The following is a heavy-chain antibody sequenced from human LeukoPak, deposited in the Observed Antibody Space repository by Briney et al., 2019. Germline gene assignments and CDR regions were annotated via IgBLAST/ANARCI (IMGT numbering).Heavy chain of an antibody. J-gene: IGHJ4*02. Sequence: PSETLSLTCTVSGGSISSGGYYWSWIRQHPGKGLEWIGYIYYSGSTYYNPSLKSRVTISVDTSKNQFSLKLSSVTAADTAVYYCARDPGIAAAGTFDYWGQGTLVTVSS. V-gene: IGHV4-31*03. CDR2: IYYSGST. D-gene: IGHD6-13*01. CDR1: GGSISSGGYY. CDR3: ARDPGIAAAGTFDY.